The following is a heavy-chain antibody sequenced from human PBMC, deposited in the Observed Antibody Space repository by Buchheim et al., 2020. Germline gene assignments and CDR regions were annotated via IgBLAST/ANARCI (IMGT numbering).Heavy chain of an antibody. Sequence: QVQLQESGPGLVKPSQTLSLTCTVSGGSISSGGYYWSWIRQHPGKGLEWIGYIYYSGSTYYNPSLKSRVTISVDTSKNQFSLELSSVTAADTAVYYCARAGPGYSSSWLNYYYYYMDVWGKGTT. D-gene: IGHD6-13*01. V-gene: IGHV4-31*03. CDR3: ARAGPGYSSSWLNYYYYYMDV. J-gene: IGHJ6*03. CDR1: GGSISSGGYY. CDR2: IYYSGST.